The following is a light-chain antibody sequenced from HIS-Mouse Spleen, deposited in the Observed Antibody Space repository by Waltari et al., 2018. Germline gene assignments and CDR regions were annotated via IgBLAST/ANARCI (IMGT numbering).Light chain of an antibody. CDR2: EDS. V-gene: IGLV3-10*01. Sequence: SYELTQPPSVSVSPGQTARITCSGDALPKKYAYWYQQKSGQAPVTVIYEDSKRPPGIPERFSGSSSGTIANLTISGAQVEDEADYYCYSTDSSGNHRVFGGGTKLTVL. CDR3: YSTDSSGNHRV. J-gene: IGLJ2*01. CDR1: ALPKKY.